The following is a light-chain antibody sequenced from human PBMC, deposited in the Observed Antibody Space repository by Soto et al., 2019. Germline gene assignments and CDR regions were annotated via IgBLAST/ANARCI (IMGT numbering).Light chain of an antibody. CDR2: GAS. CDR3: QHYNNWLGT. J-gene: IGKJ4*01. Sequence: EIVLTQSPGTLSLSPGERATLSCRASQSVSSSYLAWYQQKPGQAPRLLIYGASSRATGIPDRFSGRGSGTEFTLTISSLQSEDFAVYYCQHYNNWLGTFGGGTKVDIK. V-gene: IGKV3-20*01. CDR1: QSVSSSY.